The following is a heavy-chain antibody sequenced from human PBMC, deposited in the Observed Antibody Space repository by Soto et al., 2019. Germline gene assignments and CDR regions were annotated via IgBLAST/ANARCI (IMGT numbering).Heavy chain of an antibody. J-gene: IGHJ6*03. Sequence: QVQLVQSGAEVKKPGASVTVSCKASGYTFNSYYIHWVRQAPGQGLEWMGIINPSGGSTSYAQKFQGRVTMTRDTYTSTVYMEVSGLRSEDTAVYYCARDQEPSTLYYDYYYMDVWGKGTTVTVSS. CDR2: INPSGGST. CDR3: ARDQEPSTLYYDYYYMDV. V-gene: IGHV1-46*02. CDR1: GYTFNSYY.